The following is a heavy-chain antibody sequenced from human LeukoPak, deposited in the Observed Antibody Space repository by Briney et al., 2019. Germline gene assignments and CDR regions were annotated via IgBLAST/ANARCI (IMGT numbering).Heavy chain of an antibody. J-gene: IGHJ4*02. V-gene: IGHV4-4*07. D-gene: IGHD3-10*01. CDR2: ISTSGTT. CDR3: ARPLPYYYGSGTYSRQY. Sequence: SETLSLTCTVSSGSIGNYYWNWIRQPAGKGLEWIGRISTSGTTNYHPSLKSRVTLSLDTSKNQFSLNLRSVTAADTAIYFCARPLPYYYGSGTYSRQYWGQGTLVTVSS. CDR1: SGSIGNYY.